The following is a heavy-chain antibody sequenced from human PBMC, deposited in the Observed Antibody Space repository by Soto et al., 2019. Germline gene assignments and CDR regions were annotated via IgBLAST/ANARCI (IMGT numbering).Heavy chain of an antibody. CDR3: AGAGECSGGSCYWFDP. CDR1: GGSISSGGYF. Sequence: QVQLQESGPGLVKPSQTLSLTCTVSGGSISSGGYFWSWIRQHPGKGLEWIGYIYYSGTTYYNPSLKSRVTISVDRTKYQFSLRLSSVNAADTAVYYWAGAGECSGGSCYWFDPWGQGTLVTVSS. J-gene: IGHJ5*02. D-gene: IGHD2-15*01. CDR2: IYYSGTT. V-gene: IGHV4-31*03.